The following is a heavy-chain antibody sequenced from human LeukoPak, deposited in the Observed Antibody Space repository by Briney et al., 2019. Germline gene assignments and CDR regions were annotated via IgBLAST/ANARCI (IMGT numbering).Heavy chain of an antibody. J-gene: IGHJ6*02. Sequence: SVKVSCKASGGTFSSYAISWVRQAPGQGLEWMGRIIPILGIANYAQKFQGRVTITADKSTSTAYMELSSLRSEDTAVYYCARERIGGSYRYHYYGMDVWGQGTTVTVSS. V-gene: IGHV1-69*04. CDR3: ARERIGGSYRYHYYGMDV. D-gene: IGHD1-26*01. CDR2: IIPILGIA. CDR1: GGTFSSYA.